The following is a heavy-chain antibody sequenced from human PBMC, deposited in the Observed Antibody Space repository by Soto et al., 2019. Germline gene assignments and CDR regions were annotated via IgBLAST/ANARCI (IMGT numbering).Heavy chain of an antibody. V-gene: IGHV1-18*04. J-gene: IGHJ4*02. CDR1: GYTFSRHG. CDR3: ARGADDFSSGYYYEY. D-gene: IGHD3-3*01. CDR2: SGNT. Sequence: HVQLVQSGAEVKKPGASVTVSCRASGYTFSRHGISWVRQAPGQGLEWMAWSGNTNYAQKFQGRLTLTTNPSTRTAYMELRSLRSDDTAVYYCARGADDFSSGYYYEYWGQGTLVTVAS.